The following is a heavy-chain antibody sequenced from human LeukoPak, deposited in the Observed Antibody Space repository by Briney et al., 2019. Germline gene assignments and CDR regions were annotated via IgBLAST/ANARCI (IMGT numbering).Heavy chain of an antibody. J-gene: IGHJ6*02. D-gene: IGHD3-16*01. CDR2: MNPNSGNT. V-gene: IGHV1-8*02. CDR3: ARSLAIRFRYGMDV. CDR1: GYTFTSYY. Sequence: GASVKVSCKASGYTFTSYYMHWVRQATGQGLEWMGWMNPNSGNTGYAQKFQGRVTMTRNTSISTAYMELSSLRSEDTAVYYCARSLAIRFRYGMDVWGQGTTVTVSS.